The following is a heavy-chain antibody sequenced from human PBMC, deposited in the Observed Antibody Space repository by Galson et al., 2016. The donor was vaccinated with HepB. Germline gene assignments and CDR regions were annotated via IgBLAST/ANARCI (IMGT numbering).Heavy chain of an antibody. V-gene: IGHV3-23*01. Sequence: SLRLSCAASGFTLSSYAMSWVRQAPGKGLQWVTSISGTRGTTYYADSVKGRFTISRDNSKSTMYLQMNGLRAEDTALYYCARDGYNYVPLDSWGQGALVIVSS. CDR1: GFTLSSYA. CDR2: ISGTRGTT. CDR3: ARDGYNYVPLDS. J-gene: IGHJ4*02. D-gene: IGHD5-24*01.